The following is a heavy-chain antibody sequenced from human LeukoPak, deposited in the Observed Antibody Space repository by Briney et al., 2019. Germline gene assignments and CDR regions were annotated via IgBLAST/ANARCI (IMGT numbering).Heavy chain of an antibody. D-gene: IGHD6-19*01. CDR1: GGSISSSNW. V-gene: IGHV4-4*02. J-gene: IGHJ6*04. CDR3: ARVRRIAVAGTRPHMVGYYYGMDV. Sequence: SGTLSLTCAVSGGSISSSNWWSWVRQPPGKGLEWIGEIYHSGSTNYNPSLKSRVTISVDKSKNQFSLKLSSVTAADTAVYYCARVRRIAVAGTRPHMVGYYYGMDVWGKGTTVTVSS. CDR2: IYHSGST.